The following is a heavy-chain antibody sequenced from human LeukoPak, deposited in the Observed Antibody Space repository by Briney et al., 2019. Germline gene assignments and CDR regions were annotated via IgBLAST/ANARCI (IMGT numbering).Heavy chain of an antibody. J-gene: IGHJ6*02. CDR1: GGSFSGYY. Sequence: SETLSLTCAVYGGSFSGYYWSWIRQPAGKGLEWIGRIYTSGSTNYNPSLKSRVTMSVDTSKNQFSLKLSSVTAADTAVYYCASSAIDYYYYGMDVWGQGTTVTVSS. CDR2: IYTSGST. D-gene: IGHD6-19*01. V-gene: IGHV4-59*10. CDR3: ASSAIDYYYYGMDV.